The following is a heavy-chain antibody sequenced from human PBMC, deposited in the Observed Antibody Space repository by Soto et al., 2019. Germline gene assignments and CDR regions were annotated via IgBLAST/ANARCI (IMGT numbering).Heavy chain of an antibody. CDR3: ARAYCSGGSCYSRRPFDY. J-gene: IGHJ4*02. CDR1: GGTFSSYA. D-gene: IGHD2-15*01. CDR2: IIPIFGTA. V-gene: IGHV1-69*01. Sequence: QVPLVQSGAEVKKPGSSVKVSCKASGGTFSSYAISWVRQAPGQGLEWMGGIIPIFGTANYAQKFQGRVTITADESTSTAYMELSSLRSEDTAVYYCARAYCSGGSCYSRRPFDYWGQGTLVTVSS.